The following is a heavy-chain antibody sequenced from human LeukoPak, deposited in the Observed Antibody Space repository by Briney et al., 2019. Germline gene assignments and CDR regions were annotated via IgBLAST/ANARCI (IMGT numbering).Heavy chain of an antibody. J-gene: IGHJ6*02. V-gene: IGHV1-69*01. D-gene: IGHD3-3*01. CDR3: ASQYDFWSGSTDYYYYGMDV. CDR1: GGTFSSYA. Sequence: SGKVSCKASGGTFSSYAISWVRQAPGQGLEWMRGIIPIFGTANYAQKFQGRVTITADESTSTAYMELSSLRSEDTAVYYCASQYDFWSGSTDYYYYGMDVWGQGTTVTVSS. CDR2: IIPIFGTA.